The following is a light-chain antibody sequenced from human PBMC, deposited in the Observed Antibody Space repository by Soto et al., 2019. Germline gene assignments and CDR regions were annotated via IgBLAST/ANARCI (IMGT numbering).Light chain of an antibody. Sequence: EIVLTQSPGTLSLSPGERATLSCRAGQCVSSSYLAWYQQKPGQASRLLIYGASSRATGIPDRFSGSGSGTDFTLTISRLEPEDFAVYYCQQYGSSPVTFGQGTKVDIK. CDR2: GAS. J-gene: IGKJ1*01. CDR1: QCVSSSY. CDR3: QQYGSSPVT. V-gene: IGKV3-20*01.